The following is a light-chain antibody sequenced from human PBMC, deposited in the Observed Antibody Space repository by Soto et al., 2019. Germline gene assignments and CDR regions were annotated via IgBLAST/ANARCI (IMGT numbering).Light chain of an antibody. Sequence: QSALTQPASVSGSPGQSITISCTGTSSDVGGYNCVSWYQKHPGKAPKLMIFEVNNRPSGVSNRFSGSKSGNAASLTISGLQAEDEADYYCSSYTSSSTMSFGGGTKLTVL. CDR2: EVN. J-gene: IGLJ2*01. CDR1: SSDVGGYNC. V-gene: IGLV2-14*01. CDR3: SSYTSSSTMS.